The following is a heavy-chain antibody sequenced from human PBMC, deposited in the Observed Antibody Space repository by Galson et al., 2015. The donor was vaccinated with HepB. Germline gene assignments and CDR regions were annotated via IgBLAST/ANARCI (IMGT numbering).Heavy chain of an antibody. CDR2: INGGNGNT. D-gene: IGHD3-22*01. Sequence: SCKASGYTFTSYTVHWLRQAPGQRPEWMGWINGGNGNTRYSHLFQGRVTITRDTSATTAYMELSGLTSEDTAMYFCTRPGRVITPWDWFDSWGQGTLVTVSS. CDR1: GYTFTSYT. V-gene: IGHV1-3*01. CDR3: TRPGRVITPWDWFDS. J-gene: IGHJ5*01.